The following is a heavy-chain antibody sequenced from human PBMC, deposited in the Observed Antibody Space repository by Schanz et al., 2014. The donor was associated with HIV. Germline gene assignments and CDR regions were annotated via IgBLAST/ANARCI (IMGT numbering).Heavy chain of an antibody. V-gene: IGHV3-33*01. CDR2: IWYGGSNK. CDR3: ARVANWDYYGMDV. J-gene: IGHJ6*02. D-gene: IGHD3-16*01. CDR1: GFTFSNYG. Sequence: QVQLVESGGGVVQPGRSLRLSCAASGFTFSNYGMHWVRQAPGKGLEWMAVIWYGGSNKYYADSVKGRFTISRDNSKNTLYLQMNSLRAEDTAVYYCARVANWDYYGMDVWGRGTTVTVSS.